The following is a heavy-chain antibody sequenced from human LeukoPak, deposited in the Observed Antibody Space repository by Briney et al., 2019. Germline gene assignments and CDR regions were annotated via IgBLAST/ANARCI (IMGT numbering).Heavy chain of an antibody. Sequence: SETLSLTCTVSGGSISSYYWSWIRQPPGKGLEWIGYIYYSGSTNYNPSLRSRVTISVDTSKNQFSLKLSSVTAADTAVYYCARRAPGVAVAGTAHFDYWGQGTLVTVCS. V-gene: IGHV4-59*08. D-gene: IGHD6-19*01. J-gene: IGHJ4*02. CDR2: IYYSGST. CDR3: ARRAPGVAVAGTAHFDY. CDR1: GGSISSYY.